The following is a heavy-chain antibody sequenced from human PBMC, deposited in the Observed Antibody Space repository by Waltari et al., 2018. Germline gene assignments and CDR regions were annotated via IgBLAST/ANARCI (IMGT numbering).Heavy chain of an antibody. D-gene: IGHD1-26*01. CDR2: ISSSSSTI. Sequence: EVQLVESGGGLVQPGGSLRLSCAASGFTFSSYSMNWVRQAPGKGLEWVSYISSSSSTIYYADSVKGRFTISRDNAKNSLYLQMNSLRAEDTAVYYCARDPGGSYFYYYYYMDVWGKGTTVTVSS. CDR3: ARDPGGSYFYYYYYMDV. J-gene: IGHJ6*03. V-gene: IGHV3-48*04. CDR1: GFTFSSYS.